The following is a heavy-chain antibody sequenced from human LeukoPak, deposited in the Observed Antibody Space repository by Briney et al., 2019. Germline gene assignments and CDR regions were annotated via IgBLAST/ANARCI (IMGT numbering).Heavy chain of an antibody. CDR2: ISGSGGST. CDR1: GFTFSNAW. J-gene: IGHJ4*02. CDR3: AKISGYSPFDY. D-gene: IGHD3-22*01. Sequence: GGSLRLSCAASGFTFSNAWMSWVRQAPGKGLEWVSAISGSGGSTYYADSVKGRFPISRDNSKNTLYLQMNNLRAEDTALYYCAKISGYSPFDYWGQGTLVTVSS. V-gene: IGHV3-23*01.